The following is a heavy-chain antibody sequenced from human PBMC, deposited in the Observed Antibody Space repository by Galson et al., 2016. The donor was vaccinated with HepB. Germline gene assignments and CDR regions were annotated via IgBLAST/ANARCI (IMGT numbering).Heavy chain of an antibody. CDR2: IGSSPGTV. D-gene: IGHD5-18*01. Sequence: SLRLSCAASGFTSTSYSMNWVRQVPGKGLEWVSYIGSSPGTVYYADSVKGRFTISRDNAKNSLYLQMNSLRDEDTAVYYCARDPFGYSYALVRYFDYWGQGTLVTVSS. V-gene: IGHV3-48*02. CDR1: GFTSTSYS. CDR3: ARDPFGYSYALVRYFDY. J-gene: IGHJ4*02.